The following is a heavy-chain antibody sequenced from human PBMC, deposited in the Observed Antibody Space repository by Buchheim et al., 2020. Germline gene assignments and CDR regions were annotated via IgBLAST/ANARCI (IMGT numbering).Heavy chain of an antibody. CDR2: ISYDGSNK. D-gene: IGHD3-3*01. CDR3: ARGAIFGVVMYYFDY. V-gene: IGHV3-30-3*01. Sequence: QVQLVESGGGVVQPGRSLRLSCAASGFTFSSYAMHWVRQAPGKGLEWVAVISYDGSNKYYADSVKGRFTISRDNSKHTLYLQMNSLRAEDTAVYYCARGAIFGVVMYYFDYWGQGTL. CDR1: GFTFSSYA. J-gene: IGHJ4*02.